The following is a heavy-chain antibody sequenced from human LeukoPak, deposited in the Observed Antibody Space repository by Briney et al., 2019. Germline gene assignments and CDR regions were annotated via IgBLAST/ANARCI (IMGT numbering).Heavy chain of an antibody. Sequence: SETLSLTCAVYGGSFSGYYWSWIRQPPGKGLEWIGEINHSGGTNYNPSLKSRVTISVDTSKNQFSLKLSSVTAADTAVYYCARGHVLLWFGESKIFDYWGQGTLVTVSS. CDR2: INHSGGT. V-gene: IGHV4-34*01. CDR1: GGSFSGYY. CDR3: ARGHVLLWFGESKIFDY. J-gene: IGHJ4*02. D-gene: IGHD3-10*01.